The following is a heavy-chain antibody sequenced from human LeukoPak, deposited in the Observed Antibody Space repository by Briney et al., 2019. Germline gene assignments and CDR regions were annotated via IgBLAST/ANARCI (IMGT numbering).Heavy chain of an antibody. CDR3: ARERIYSNEAFDP. J-gene: IGHJ5*02. D-gene: IGHD4-11*01. CDR2: IYTSGST. V-gene: IGHV4-61*02. Sequence: PSQTLSLTCTVSGGSISSGSYYWSWIRQPAGKGLEWIGSIYTSGSTNYNPSLKSRVTISVDTSKNQFSLKLSSVTAADTAVYYCARERIYSNEAFDPWGQGTLVTVFS. CDR1: GGSISSGSYY.